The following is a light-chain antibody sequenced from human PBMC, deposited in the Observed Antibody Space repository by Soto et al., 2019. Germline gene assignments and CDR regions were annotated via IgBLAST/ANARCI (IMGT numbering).Light chain of an antibody. V-gene: IGKV3-20*01. CDR2: GAS. J-gene: IGKJ1*01. Sequence: EVVMTQSPATLSVSPVERATLSCRASQSINNNLAWYQRTPGQAPRLLIYGASTRATGIPDRFSGGGSGTDFTLTISRLEPEDFAVYYCQQCGSSPWTFGQGTKVDIK. CDR1: QSINNN. CDR3: QQCGSSPWT.